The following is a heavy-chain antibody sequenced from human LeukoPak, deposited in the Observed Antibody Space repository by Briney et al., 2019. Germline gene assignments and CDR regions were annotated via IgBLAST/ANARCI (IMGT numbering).Heavy chain of an antibody. Sequence: PGGSLRLSCAASGFTFSGYWMTWVRQAPGKGLEWVASLNQGGSKTYYVDSVRGRFTTARDNAKNLLQLQMNSLRVDDTAVYYCARLRIAFDYLGGSPDSWGQGTLVTVSS. D-gene: IGHD3-16*01. CDR2: LNQGGSKT. CDR1: GFTFSGYW. V-gene: IGHV3-7*01. CDR3: ARLRIAFDYLGGSPDS. J-gene: IGHJ5*01.